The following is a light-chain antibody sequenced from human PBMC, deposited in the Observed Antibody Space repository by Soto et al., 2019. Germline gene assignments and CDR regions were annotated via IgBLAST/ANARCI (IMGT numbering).Light chain of an antibody. Sequence: ALTQPASVSGSPGQSITISCTGTSSDVGGNKFVSWYQHHPGRAPKVIISDVSHRPSGVSNRFSGSKSGSTASLTISGLQAEDEADYYCCSYTSSNTYVFGSGTKVTVL. CDR1: SSDVGGNKF. V-gene: IGLV2-14*01. J-gene: IGLJ1*01. CDR3: CSYTSSNTYV. CDR2: DVS.